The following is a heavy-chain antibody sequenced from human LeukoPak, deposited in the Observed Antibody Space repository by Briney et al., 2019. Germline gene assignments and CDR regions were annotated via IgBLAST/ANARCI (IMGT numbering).Heavy chain of an antibody. D-gene: IGHD5-12*01. V-gene: IGHV3-21*01. CDR1: GFTFSSYS. CDR3: ARDGYSHGRNDAFDI. J-gene: IGHJ3*02. Sequence: GGSLRLSCAASGFTFSSYSMNWVRQAPGKGLEWVSSISSSSSYIYYADSVKGRFTISRDNAKNSLYLQMNSLRAEHTAVYYCARDGYSHGRNDAFDIWGQGTMVTVSS. CDR2: ISSSSSYI.